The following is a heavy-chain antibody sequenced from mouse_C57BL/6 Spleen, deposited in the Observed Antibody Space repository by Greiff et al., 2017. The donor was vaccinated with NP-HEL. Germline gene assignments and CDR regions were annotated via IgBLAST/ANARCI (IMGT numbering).Heavy chain of an antibody. CDR2: ISSGSSTI. CDR1: GFTFSDYG. V-gene: IGHV5-17*01. Sequence: EVKVEESGGGLVKPGGSLKLSCAASGFTFSDYGMHWVRQAPGKGLEWVAYISSGSSTIYYADKVKGRFTISRDNAKNTLFLQMTSLRSEDTAMYYCARNWDEEAWFAYWGQGTLVTVSA. D-gene: IGHD4-1*01. J-gene: IGHJ3*01. CDR3: ARNWDEEAWFAY.